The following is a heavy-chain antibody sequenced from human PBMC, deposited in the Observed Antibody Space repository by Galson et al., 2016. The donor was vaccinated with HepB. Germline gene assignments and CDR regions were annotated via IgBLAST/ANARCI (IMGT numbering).Heavy chain of an antibody. CDR3: AREGRSYYRNWFDP. Sequence: LSLTCTVSGGSISTIDYFWSWIRQPAGKGLEWIGRVGASGSTNYNPSLKGRVTILLDTSKNQISLELTSVTAADTAVYFCAREGRSYYRNWFDPWGQGILVTVSS. J-gene: IGHJ5*02. CDR1: GGSISTIDYF. D-gene: IGHD3-10*01. CDR2: VGASGST. V-gene: IGHV4-61*02.